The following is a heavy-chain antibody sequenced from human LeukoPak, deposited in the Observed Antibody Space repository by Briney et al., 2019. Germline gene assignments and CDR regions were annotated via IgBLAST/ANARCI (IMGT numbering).Heavy chain of an antibody. CDR1: GGTFTGYY. D-gene: IGHD3-3*01. V-gene: IGHV1-2*02. J-gene: IGHJ4*02. CDR2: INPNSGGT. CDR3: ATTIFGVVTNDY. Sequence: ASVKVSCKASGGTFTGYYMHWVRQAPGQGLEWMGWINPNSGGTNYAQKFQGRVTMTRDTSISTAYMELSRLRSDDTAVYYCATTIFGVVTNDYWGQGTLVTVSS.